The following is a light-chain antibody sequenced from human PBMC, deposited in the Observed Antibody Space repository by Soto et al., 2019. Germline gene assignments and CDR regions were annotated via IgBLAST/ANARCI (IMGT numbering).Light chain of an antibody. Sequence: EIVLTQSPGTLSLSPGERATLSCRASQSVSSSYLAWFQQKPGQAPRLLISAASNRLTGIPDRFSGSGSGTDFTLTISRLEPEDFAVYYCRQFGISPYTFGQGTKLEIK. CDR2: AAS. J-gene: IGKJ2*01. CDR3: RQFGISPYT. V-gene: IGKV3-20*01. CDR1: QSVSSSY.